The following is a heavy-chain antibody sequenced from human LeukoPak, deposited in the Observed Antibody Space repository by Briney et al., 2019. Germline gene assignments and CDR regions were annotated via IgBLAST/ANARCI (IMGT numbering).Heavy chain of an antibody. V-gene: IGHV6-1*01. CDR1: GDSVSSNSAA. CDR2: TYYRSKWYN. Sequence: SQTLSLTCAISGDSVSSNSAAWNWIRQSPSRGLEWLGRTYYRSKWYNDYAVSVKSRITINPDTSKNQFSLQPNSVTPEDTAVYYCAREGVSGEIVVVVAATSGFDYWGQGTLVTVSS. D-gene: IGHD2-15*01. J-gene: IGHJ4*02. CDR3: AREGVSGEIVVVVAATSGFDY.